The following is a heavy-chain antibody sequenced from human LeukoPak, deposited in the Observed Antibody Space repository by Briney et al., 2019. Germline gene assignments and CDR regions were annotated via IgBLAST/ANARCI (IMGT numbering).Heavy chain of an antibody. CDR2: ISGTGYNT. CDR3: AKHVSGSLFYFDY. CDR1: GFTFRNCA. J-gene: IGHJ4*02. V-gene: IGHV3-23*01. Sequence: GGSLRLSCAASGFTFRNCALSWVRQAPGKGLEWVSGISGTGYNTYYADSVKGRFTISRDNSKNTLYLQMNSLGAEDTAVYYCAKHVSGSLFYFDYWGQRTLVTVSS. D-gene: IGHD3-10*01.